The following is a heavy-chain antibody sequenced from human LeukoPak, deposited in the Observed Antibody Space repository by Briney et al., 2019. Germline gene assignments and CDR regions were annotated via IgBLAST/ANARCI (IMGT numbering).Heavy chain of an antibody. CDR2: IYHSGST. CDR3: ARDRGDGYDYFWDY. V-gene: IGHV4-38-2*02. CDR1: GYSISSGYF. J-gene: IGHJ4*02. D-gene: IGHD5-12*01. Sequence: SETLSLTCTVSGYSISSGYFWGWIRQPPGKGLECIGTIYHSGSTYYNPSLKSRVTISVDTSKNQFSLKLSSVTAADTAVYYCARDRGDGYDYFWDYWGQGTLVTVSS.